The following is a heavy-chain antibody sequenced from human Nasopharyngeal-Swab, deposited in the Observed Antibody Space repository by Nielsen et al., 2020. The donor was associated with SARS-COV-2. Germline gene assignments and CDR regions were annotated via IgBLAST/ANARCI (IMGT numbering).Heavy chain of an antibody. D-gene: IGHD3-3*01. CDR3: ASPFEVPGYYYYGMDV. Sequence: GESLKISCAASGFTFSSYAMSWVRQAPGKGLEWVSAISGSGGSTYYADSVKGRFTISRDNSKNTLYLQMNSLRAEDTAVYYCASPFEVPGYYYYGMDVWGQGTTVTVSS. CDR2: ISGSGGST. V-gene: IGHV3-23*01. CDR1: GFTFSSYA. J-gene: IGHJ6*02.